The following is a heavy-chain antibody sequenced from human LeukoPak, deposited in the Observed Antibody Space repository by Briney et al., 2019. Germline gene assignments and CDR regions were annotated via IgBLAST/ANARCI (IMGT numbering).Heavy chain of an antibody. D-gene: IGHD3-22*01. Sequence: GASVRVSSTASGYTFTVYYMHCVRQAPGQGLEWMGWINPNSGGTNYAQKFQGRVTMTRDTSISTAYMELSRLRSDDTAVYYCARYSVVITVGTDAFDIWGQGTMVTVSS. CDR1: GYTFTVYY. J-gene: IGHJ3*02. V-gene: IGHV1-2*02. CDR3: ARYSVVITVGTDAFDI. CDR2: INPNSGGT.